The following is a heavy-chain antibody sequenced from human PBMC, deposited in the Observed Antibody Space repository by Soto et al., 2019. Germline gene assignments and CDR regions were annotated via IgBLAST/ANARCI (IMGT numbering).Heavy chain of an antibody. J-gene: IGHJ5*02. CDR1: GGSLSGYY. D-gene: IGHD2-2*01. CDR2: VNDSGGT. CDR3: ARGRKYQLVNTKFNWFDP. Sequence: WETLFLTFAVYGGSLSGYYWNWIRQPPGKGLEWIGEVNDSGGTNYKPSLKSLFTISIDKSKNQFSLKFSSVTAADTAVYYCARGRKYQLVNTKFNWFDPWGQGTLVTVS. V-gene: IGHV4-34*01.